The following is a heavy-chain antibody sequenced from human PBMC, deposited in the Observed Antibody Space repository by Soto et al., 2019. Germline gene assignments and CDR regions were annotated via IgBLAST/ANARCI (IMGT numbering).Heavy chain of an antibody. D-gene: IGHD2-15*01. CDR1: GGSISSYY. Sequence: SETVSLTCTVSGGSISSYYWSWIRQPLGKGLEWIGYIYYSGSTNYNPSLKSRVTISVDTSKNQFSLKLSSVTAADTAVYYCARPIVAAPSEGVWFDPWGQGTLVTLSS. J-gene: IGHJ5*02. CDR2: IYYSGST. CDR3: ARPIVAAPSEGVWFDP. V-gene: IGHV4-59*01.